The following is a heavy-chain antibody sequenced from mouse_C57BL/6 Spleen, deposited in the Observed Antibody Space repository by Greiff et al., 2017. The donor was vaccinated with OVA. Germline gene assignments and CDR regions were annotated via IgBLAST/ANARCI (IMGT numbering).Heavy chain of an antibody. D-gene: IGHD1-1*01. CDR1: GYTFTSYW. CDR2: IDPSDSYT. Sequence: VQLQQPGAELVKPGASVKLSCKASGYTFTSYWMQWVKQRPGQGLEWIGEIDPSDSYTNYNQKFKGKATLTVDTSSSTAYMQLSSLTSEDSAVYYCARYYGSSGLYFDYWGQGTTLTVSS. V-gene: IGHV1-50*01. J-gene: IGHJ2*01. CDR3: ARYYGSSGLYFDY.